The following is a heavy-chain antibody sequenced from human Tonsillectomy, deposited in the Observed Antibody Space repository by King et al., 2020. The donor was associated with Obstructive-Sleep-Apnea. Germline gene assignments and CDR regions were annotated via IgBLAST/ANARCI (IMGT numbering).Heavy chain of an antibody. CDR1: GFTFTSSA. D-gene: IGHD7-27*01. CDR3: AADPWAPDFQYYYYYYGMDV. CDR2: IVVGSGNT. V-gene: IGHV1-58*02. J-gene: IGHJ6*02. Sequence: QLVQSGPEVKKPGTSVKVSCKASGFTFTSSAMQWVRQARGQRLEWIGWIVVGSGNTNYAQKFQERVTITRDMSTSTAYMELSSLRSEDTAVYYCAADPWAPDFQYYYYYYGMDVWGQGTTVTVSS.